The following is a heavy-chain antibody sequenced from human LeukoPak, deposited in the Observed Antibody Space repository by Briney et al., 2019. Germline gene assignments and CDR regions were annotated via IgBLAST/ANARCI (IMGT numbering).Heavy chain of an antibody. CDR3: ARDARSHCGTDACYGPYFDY. CDR1: GFSFSTSS. J-gene: IGHJ4*02. V-gene: IGHV3-48*02. D-gene: IGHD2-2*01. Sequence: PGGSLRLSCAASGFSFSTSSMSWVRQPPGKGLEWISYIRGSGTTIYYADSVKCRFTISRDNARNSLYLQMNDLRDEDTGVYFCARDARSHCGTDACYGPYFDYWGQGSLVTVSS. CDR2: IRGSGTTI.